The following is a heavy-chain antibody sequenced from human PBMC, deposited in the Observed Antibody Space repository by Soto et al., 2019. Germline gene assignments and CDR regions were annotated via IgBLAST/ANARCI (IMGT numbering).Heavy chain of an antibody. V-gene: IGHV4-59*01. CDR2: IYYSGST. CDR3: ARDRRFGEYLNCFDP. D-gene: IGHD3-10*01. CDR1: GGSISSYY. J-gene: IGHJ5*02. Sequence: QVQLQESGPGLVKPSETLSLTCTVSGGSISSYYWSWIRQPPGKGLEWIGYIYYSGSTNYNPSLNSRVTISVDTSKNQFSLKLSSVTAADTAVYYCARDRRFGEYLNCFDPWGQGTLVTVSS.